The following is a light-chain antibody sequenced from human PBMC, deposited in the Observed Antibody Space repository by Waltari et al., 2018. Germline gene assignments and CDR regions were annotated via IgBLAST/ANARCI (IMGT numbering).Light chain of an antibody. Sequence: QSALTQPASVSGSPGQSITISCTGTSSDVGGYNLVSWYQQHPGKAPKLIIYEGNKWPSGVSHRFTGSKSGNTASLIISGLQAEDEADYYCCSFAGSTTWVFGGGTTLTVL. CDR2: EGN. CDR1: SSDVGGYNL. CDR3: CSFAGSTTWV. V-gene: IGLV2-23*01. J-gene: IGLJ3*02.